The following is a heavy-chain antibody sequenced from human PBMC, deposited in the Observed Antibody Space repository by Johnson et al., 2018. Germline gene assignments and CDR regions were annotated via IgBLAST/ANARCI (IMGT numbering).Heavy chain of an antibody. CDR1: GFTFSCCG. J-gene: IGHJ6*02. V-gene: IGHV3-30*03. D-gene: IGHD2-21*02. CDR2: MSYDGSNK. CDR3: ASSYCGGDCSLNGMDV. Sequence: QVQLVESGGGVVQPGRSLRLSCAASGFTFSCCGMLWVRQAPGVGREWVAVMSYDGSNKYDADSVKGRFTISRDNSKNTLYLQMNSLRAEDTAVYYCASSYCGGDCSLNGMDVWGQGTTVTVSS.